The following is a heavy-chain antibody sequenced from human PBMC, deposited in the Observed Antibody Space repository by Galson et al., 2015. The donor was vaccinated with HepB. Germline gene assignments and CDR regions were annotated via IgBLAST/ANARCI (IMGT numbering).Heavy chain of an antibody. Sequence: SETLSLTCAVYGGSFSGYYWSWIRQPPGKGLEWIGEINHSGSTNYNPSLKSRVTISVDTSKNQFSLKLSSVTAADTAVYYCARAGWKSSGWSRFDLWGRGTLVTVSS. J-gene: IGHJ2*01. V-gene: IGHV4-34*01. CDR1: GGSFSGYY. CDR3: ARAGWKSSGWSRFDL. D-gene: IGHD6-19*01. CDR2: INHSGST.